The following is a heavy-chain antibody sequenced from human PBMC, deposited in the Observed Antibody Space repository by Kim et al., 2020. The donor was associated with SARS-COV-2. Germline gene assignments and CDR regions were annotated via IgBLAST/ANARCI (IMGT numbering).Heavy chain of an antibody. Sequence: GGSLRLSCAASGFTFSSYWMSWVRQAPGKGLEWVANIKQDGSEKYYVDSVKGRFTISRDNAKNSLYLQMNSLRAEDTAVYYCARVRYCSGGSCYFDYWGQGTLVTVSS. CDR2: IKQDGSEK. D-gene: IGHD2-15*01. V-gene: IGHV3-7*04. CDR1: GFTFSSYW. CDR3: ARVRYCSGGSCYFDY. J-gene: IGHJ4*02.